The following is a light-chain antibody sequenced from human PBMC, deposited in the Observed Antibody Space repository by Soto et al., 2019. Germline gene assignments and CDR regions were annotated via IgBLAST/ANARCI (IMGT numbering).Light chain of an antibody. Sequence: EIVLTQSPGTLPLSPGERATLSCRASLSVASNYLAWYQQKPGQAPRLLIYAASGRATGIPDRFSASGSGTDFSPTVTSVEPEDFAIYYCQQYGGAAWTFGSWTKVSIK. CDR1: LSVASNY. CDR3: QQYGGAAWT. J-gene: IGKJ1*01. V-gene: IGKV3-20*01. CDR2: AAS.